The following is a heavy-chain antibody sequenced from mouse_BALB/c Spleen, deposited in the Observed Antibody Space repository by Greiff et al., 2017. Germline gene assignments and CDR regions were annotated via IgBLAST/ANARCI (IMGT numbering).Heavy chain of an antibody. V-gene: IGHV3-6*02. J-gene: IGHJ3*01. CDR2: ISYDGSN. D-gene: IGHD2-1*01. Sequence: ESGPGLVKPSQSLSLTCSVTGYSITSGYYWNWIRQFPGNQLEWMGYISYDGSNNYNPSLKNRISITRDTSKNQFFLKLNSVTTEDTATYYCAIYYGAAWFAYWGQGTLVTVSA. CDR3: AIYYGAAWFAY. CDR1: GYSITSGYY.